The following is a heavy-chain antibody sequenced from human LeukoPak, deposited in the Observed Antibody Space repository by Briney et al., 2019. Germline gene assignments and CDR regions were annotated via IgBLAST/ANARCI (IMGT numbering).Heavy chain of an antibody. V-gene: IGHV1-2*02. D-gene: IGHD2-2*01. J-gene: IGHJ4*02. CDR2: INPNSGGT. CDR1: GYTFTGYY. CDR3: VRDLEDIVVVPAATWVDY. Sequence: ASVKVSCKASGYTFTGYYMHWVRQAPGQGLEWMGWINPNSGGTNYAQKFQGRVTMTRDTSISTAYMELSRLRSDDTAVYYCVRDLEDIVVVPAATWVDYWGQGTLVTVSS.